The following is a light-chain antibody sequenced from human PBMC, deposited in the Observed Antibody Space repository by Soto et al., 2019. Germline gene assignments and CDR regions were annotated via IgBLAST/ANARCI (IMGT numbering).Light chain of an antibody. CDR3: QQYHRYST. CDR2: DVS. J-gene: IGKJ1*01. Sequence: ETLTPSCRSMRSCANTYSGNSACRASQTISSWLAWYQQKPGKAPKLLIYDVSTLHSGVPSRFSGSASGTEFTLTISNLESDDFATYYCQQYHRYSTFGQGTKVDIK. CDR1: QTISSW. V-gene: IGKV1-5*01.